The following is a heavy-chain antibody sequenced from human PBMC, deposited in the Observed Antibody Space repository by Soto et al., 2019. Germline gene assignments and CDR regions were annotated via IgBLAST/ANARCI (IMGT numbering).Heavy chain of an antibody. V-gene: IGHV1-8*01. CDR1: GYTFTSYD. CDR2: MNPNSGNT. J-gene: IGHJ6*03. CDR3: ARVTTGTTFSVLYYYDMDV. D-gene: IGHD1-1*01. Sequence: ASVKVSCKASGYTFTSYDINWVRQATGQGLEWMGWMNPNSGNTGYAQKFQGRVTMTGNTSISTAYMELSSLRSEDTAVYCCARVTTGTTFSVLYYYDMDVWGKGTTVTVSS.